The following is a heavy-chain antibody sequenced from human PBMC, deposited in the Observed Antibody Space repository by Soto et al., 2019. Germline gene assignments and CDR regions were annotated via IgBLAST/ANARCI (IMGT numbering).Heavy chain of an antibody. V-gene: IGHV4-39*01. CDR1: GASIISTTSSYY. D-gene: IGHD3-3*01. Sequence: PSETLSLTCTVSGASIISTTSSYYWGWIRQPPGKGLEWIGSVYYSGSTYFNPSLKSRVTISVDTPQNQFSLKLSSVTAADTAVYYCARHFPLRVVGSTYFDAWGQGTLVTVSS. CDR2: VYYSGST. J-gene: IGHJ5*02. CDR3: ARHFPLRVVGSTYFDA.